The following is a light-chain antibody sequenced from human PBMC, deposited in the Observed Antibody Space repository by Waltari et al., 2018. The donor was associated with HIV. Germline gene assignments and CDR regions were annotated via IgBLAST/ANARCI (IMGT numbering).Light chain of an antibody. Sequence: SSELTQPPSVSVSPGQTAKITCSGDILPRQYVYWYPQKAGQAPVLIIKKDSERPSGIPERFSGSTSGTIVTLTITGVQTEDEADYYCQSADSSGTSVEFGGGTKLTVL. CDR3: QSADSSGTSVE. CDR1: ILPRQY. J-gene: IGLJ2*01. V-gene: IGLV3-25*03. CDR2: KDS.